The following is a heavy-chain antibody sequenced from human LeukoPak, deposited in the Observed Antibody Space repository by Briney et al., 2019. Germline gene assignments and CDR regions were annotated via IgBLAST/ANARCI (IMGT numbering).Heavy chain of an antibody. CDR3: ASHWSGSYLKFDY. CDR2: IKQDGTET. CDR1: GFTFSSYW. J-gene: IGHJ4*02. Sequence: GGSLRLSCAASGFTFSSYWMSWVRQAPGKGLEWVANIKQDGTETYYVDSVKGRFTISRDNPKHSLYLQVNSLRAEDTAVYYCASHWSGSYLKFDYWGQGALVTVSS. D-gene: IGHD1-26*01. V-gene: IGHV3-7*01.